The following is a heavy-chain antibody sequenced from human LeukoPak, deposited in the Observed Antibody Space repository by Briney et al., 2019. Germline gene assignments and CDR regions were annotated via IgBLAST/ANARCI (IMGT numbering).Heavy chain of an antibody. CDR2: ISSSSTYI. D-gene: IGHD6-6*01. V-gene: IGHV3-21*01. CDR3: ARDLSSSSTAYLHH. J-gene: IGHJ1*01. CDR1: GFTFSTYS. Sequence: GGSLRLSCAASGFTFSTYSMNWVRQAPGKGLEWVSSISSSSTYIYYADSVKGRFTISRDNAKNSLYLQMNSLRAEDTAVYYCARDLSSSSTAYLHHWGQGTLVTVSS.